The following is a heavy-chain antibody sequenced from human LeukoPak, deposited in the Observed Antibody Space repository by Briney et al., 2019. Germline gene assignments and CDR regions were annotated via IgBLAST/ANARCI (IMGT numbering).Heavy chain of an antibody. CDR1: GGSISNYY. D-gene: IGHD1-26*01. CDR2: INYSGST. J-gene: IGHJ4*02. CDR3: ARDIRVIGATLYFDY. Sequence: PSETLSLTCSVSGGSISNYYWSWIRQPPGKGLEWIGYINYSGSTSYQSSLKSRVTISVDTSKNQFSLKLSSVTAADTAVYYCARDIRVIGATLYFDYWGQGILVTVSS. V-gene: IGHV4-59*01.